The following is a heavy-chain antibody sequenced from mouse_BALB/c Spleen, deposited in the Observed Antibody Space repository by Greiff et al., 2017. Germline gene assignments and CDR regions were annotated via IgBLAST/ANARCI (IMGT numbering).Heavy chain of an antibody. V-gene: IGHV5-6-5*01. D-gene: IGHD2-4*01. CDR2: ISSGGST. J-gene: IGHJ2*01. CDR3: ARGHDYLYFDY. CDR1: GFTFSSYA. Sequence: EVHLVESGGGLVKPGGSLKLSCAASGFTFSSYAMSWVRQTPEKRLEWVASISSGGSTYYPDSVKGRFTISRDNARNILYLQMSSLRSEDTAMYYCARGHDYLYFDYWGQGTTLTVSS.